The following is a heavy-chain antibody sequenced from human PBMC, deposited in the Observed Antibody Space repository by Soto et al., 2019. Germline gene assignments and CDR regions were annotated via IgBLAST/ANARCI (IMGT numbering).Heavy chain of an antibody. CDR3: ARGVVGGTTD. CDR2: ISGRGTTT. J-gene: IGHJ4*02. V-gene: IGHV3-48*02. CDR1: GFAFSSYT. Sequence: GGSLRLSCSASGFAFSSYTMNWVRQAPGRGLEWVSFISGRGTTTYYADSVKGRFTISRDNAKNSLYLQMNSLRDEDTALYYCARGVVGGTTDWGQGTLVTVSS. D-gene: IGHD1-26*01.